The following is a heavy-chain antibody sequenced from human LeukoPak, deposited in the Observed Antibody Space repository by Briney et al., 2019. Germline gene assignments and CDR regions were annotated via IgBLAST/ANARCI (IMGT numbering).Heavy chain of an antibody. CDR1: GFTVSSNY. CDR3: ARGKAVAGTFSWFDP. V-gene: IGHV3-66*01. D-gene: IGHD6-19*01. J-gene: IGHJ5*02. CDR2: IYSGGST. Sequence: PGGSLRLSCAASGFTVSSNYTSWVRQAPGKELEWVSVIYSGGSTYYADSVKGRFTISRDNSKNTLYLQMNSLRAEDTAVYYCARGKAVAGTFSWFDPWGQGTLVTVSS.